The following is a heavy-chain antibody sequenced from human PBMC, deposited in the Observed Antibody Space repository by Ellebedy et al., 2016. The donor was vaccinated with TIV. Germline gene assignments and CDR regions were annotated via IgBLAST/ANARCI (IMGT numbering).Heavy chain of an antibody. J-gene: IGHJ4*02. CDR1: GYTFTGYY. CDR2: INPNSGGT. D-gene: IGHD3-10*01. CDR3: ATDGLGSGRQFDY. V-gene: IGHV1-2*02. Sequence: ASVKVSCKASGYTFTGYYMHWVRQAPGQGLEWMGWINPNSGGTNYAQKFQGRVTMTEDTSTDTAYMELSSPRSEDTAVYYCATDGLGSGRQFDYWGQGTLVTVSS.